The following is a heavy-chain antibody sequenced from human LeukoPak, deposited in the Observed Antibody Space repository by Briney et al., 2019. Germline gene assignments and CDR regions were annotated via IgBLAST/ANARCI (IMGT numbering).Heavy chain of an antibody. CDR2: IYPGDSDT. V-gene: IGHV5-51*01. CDR3: ASSKSSSWYPFYFDY. Sequence: GESLQISCKGSGSSFTSYWIGWVRQVPGKGLEWMGIIYPGDSDTRYSPSFQGQVTISADKSFSTAYLQWSSLKASDTAIYYCASSKSSSWYPFYFDYWGQGTLVTVSS. D-gene: IGHD6-13*01. J-gene: IGHJ4*02. CDR1: GSSFTSYW.